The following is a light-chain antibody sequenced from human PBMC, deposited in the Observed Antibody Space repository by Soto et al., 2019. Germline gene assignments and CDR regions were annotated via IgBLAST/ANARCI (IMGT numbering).Light chain of an antibody. Sequence: DIQMTQSPSSVSASVGDRVTITFRASQGISSWLAWYQQKPGKAPKLLIYDASSLESGVPSRFSGSGFGTEFTLTISSLQPEDFATYYCQQYHGYSTFGQGTKVDIK. CDR1: QGISSW. CDR3: QQYHGYST. CDR2: DAS. J-gene: IGKJ2*01. V-gene: IGKV1-12*01.